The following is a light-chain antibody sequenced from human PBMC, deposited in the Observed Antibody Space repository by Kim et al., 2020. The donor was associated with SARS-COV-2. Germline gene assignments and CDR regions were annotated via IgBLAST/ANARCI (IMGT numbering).Light chain of an antibody. CDR3: QSYDSSLSGSGV. Sequence: VNISCTGSSSNIGAGYDVHWYQQLPGTAPKLLIYGNSNRPSGVPDRFSGSKSGTSASLAITGLQAEDEADDYCQSYDSSLSGSGVFGTGTKVTVL. CDR2: GNS. J-gene: IGLJ1*01. CDR1: SSNIGAGYD. V-gene: IGLV1-40*01.